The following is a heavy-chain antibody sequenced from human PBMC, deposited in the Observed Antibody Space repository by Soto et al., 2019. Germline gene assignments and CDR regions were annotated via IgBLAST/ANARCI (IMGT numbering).Heavy chain of an antibody. J-gene: IGHJ4*02. CDR3: ARVRPPFYGDRSFDY. Sequence: PSETLSLTCTVSGGSISSGGYYWSWIRQHPGKGLEWIGYIYYSGSTYYNPSLKSRVTISVDTSKNQFSLKLSSVTAADTAVYYCARVRPPFYGDRSFDYWGQGTLVTVSS. CDR2: IYYSGST. CDR1: GGSISSGGYY. V-gene: IGHV4-31*03. D-gene: IGHD4-17*01.